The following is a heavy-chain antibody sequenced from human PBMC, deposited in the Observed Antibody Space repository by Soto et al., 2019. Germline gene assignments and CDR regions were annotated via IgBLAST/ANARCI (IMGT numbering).Heavy chain of an antibody. CDR1: GFTFSSYG. Sequence: QPGGSLRLSCAASGFTFSSYGMHWVRQAPGKGLEWVAVISYDGSNKYYADSVKGRFTISRDNSKNTLYLQMNSLRAEDTAVYYCAKLRGGYVSDFDYWGQGTLVTVSS. CDR2: ISYDGSNK. V-gene: IGHV3-30*18. J-gene: IGHJ4*02. CDR3: AKLRGGYVSDFDY. D-gene: IGHD5-12*01.